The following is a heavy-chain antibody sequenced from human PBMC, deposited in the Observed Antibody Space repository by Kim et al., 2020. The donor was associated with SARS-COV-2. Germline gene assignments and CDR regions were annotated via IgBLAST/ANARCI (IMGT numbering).Heavy chain of an antibody. V-gene: IGHV4-61*01. CDR1: GGSVSSGSYY. D-gene: IGHD1-1*01. CDR3: ARDQLERWDYYYGMDV. J-gene: IGHJ6*01. CDR2: IYYSGST. Sequence: SETLSLTCTVSGGSVSSGSYYWSWIRQPPGKGLEWIGYIYYSGSTNYNPSLKSRVTISVDTSKNQFSLKLSSVTAADTAVYYCARDQLERWDYYYGMDV.